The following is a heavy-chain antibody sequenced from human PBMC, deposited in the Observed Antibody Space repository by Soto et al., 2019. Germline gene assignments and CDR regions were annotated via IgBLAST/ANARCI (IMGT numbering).Heavy chain of an antibody. CDR3: ARRAVIAVAGDYYYYGMDV. J-gene: IGHJ6*02. CDR1: GGSISSSSYY. V-gene: IGHV4-39*01. Sequence: TSETLSLTCTVSGGSISSSSYYWGWIRQPPGKGLEGIGSIYYSGSTYYNPSLKSRVTISVDTSKNQFSLKLSSVTAADTAVYYCARRAVIAVAGDYYYYGMDVWGQGTTVTVSS. CDR2: IYYSGST. D-gene: IGHD6-19*01.